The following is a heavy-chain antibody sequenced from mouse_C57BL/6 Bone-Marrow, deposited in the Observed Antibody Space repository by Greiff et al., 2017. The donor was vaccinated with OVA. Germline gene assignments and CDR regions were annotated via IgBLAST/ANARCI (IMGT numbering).Heavy chain of an antibody. CDR2: INPSSGYT. V-gene: IGHV1-7*01. CDR3: ARRGDYYGIPAWFAY. D-gene: IGHD1-1*01. J-gene: IGHJ3*01. Sequence: VQLQQSGAELAKPGASVKLSCKASGYTFPSYWMHWVKQRPGQGLEWIGYINPSSGYTKYNQKFKDKATLTADKSSSTAYMQLSSVTYEYSAVYYWARRGDYYGIPAWFAYWGQGTLVTVSA. CDR1: GYTFPSYW.